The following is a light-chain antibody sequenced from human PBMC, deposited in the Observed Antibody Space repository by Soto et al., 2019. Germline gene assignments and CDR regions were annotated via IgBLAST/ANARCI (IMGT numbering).Light chain of an antibody. V-gene: IGKV1-39*01. Sequence: DIQMTQSPSSLSASVGDRVTITCRASQRISTYFNWYQQKPGKAPNLLIFGSSTLHSGVPSRFGGSGSGTDFILTISSLQPEDFATYYCQQSYSLPHTFGQGTKVDIK. CDR3: QQSYSLPHT. J-gene: IGKJ2*01. CDR1: QRISTY. CDR2: GSS.